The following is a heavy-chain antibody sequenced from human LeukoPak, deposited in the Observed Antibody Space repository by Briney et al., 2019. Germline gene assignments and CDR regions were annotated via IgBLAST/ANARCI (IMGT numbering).Heavy chain of an antibody. CDR2: IIPIFGIA. D-gene: IGHD2-2*01. Sequence: SVKVSCKASGGTFSSYAISWVRQAPGQGLEWMGRIIPIFGIANYAQKFQGRVTITADKSTSTAYMELSSLRSEDTAVYYCARERYCSSTSCPFDYWGQGTLVTVSS. J-gene: IGHJ4*02. CDR1: GGTFSSYA. CDR3: ARERYCSSTSCPFDY. V-gene: IGHV1-69*04.